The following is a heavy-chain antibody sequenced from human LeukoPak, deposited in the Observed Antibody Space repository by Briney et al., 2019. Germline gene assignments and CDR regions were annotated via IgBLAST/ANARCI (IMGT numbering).Heavy chain of an antibody. J-gene: IGHJ3*02. V-gene: IGHV1-69*13. CDR2: IIPIFGTA. CDR3: ARSYYYDSSGPTYAFDI. CDR1: GGTFSSYA. Sequence: SVKVSCKASGGTFSSYAISWVRQAPGQGLEWMGGIIPIFGTANYAQKFQGRVTITADESTSTAYMELSSLRSEDTAVYYCARSYYYDSSGPTYAFDIWGQGTMVTVSS. D-gene: IGHD3-22*01.